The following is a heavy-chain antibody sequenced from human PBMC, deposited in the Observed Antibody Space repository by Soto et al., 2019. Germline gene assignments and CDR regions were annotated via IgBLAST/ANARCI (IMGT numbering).Heavy chain of an antibody. D-gene: IGHD2-2*01. J-gene: IGHJ4*02. V-gene: IGHV1-8*01. CDR2: MNPNSGNT. CDR1: GYTFTSYD. Sequence: ASVKVSCKASGYTFTSYDINWVRQATGQGLEWMGWMNPNSGNTGYAQKFQGRVTMTRNTSISTAYMELSSLRSEDTAVYYCARGPQSYCSSTSCYAGIGAQFDYWGQGTLVTVSS. CDR3: ARGPQSYCSSTSCYAGIGAQFDY.